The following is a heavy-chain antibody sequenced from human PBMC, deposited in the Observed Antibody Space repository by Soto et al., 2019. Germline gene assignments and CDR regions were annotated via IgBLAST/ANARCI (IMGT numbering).Heavy chain of an antibody. D-gene: IGHD3-22*01. CDR3: ASNGYYYDSSGYYPGY. CDR2: IWYDGINK. V-gene: IGHV3-33*01. Sequence: GKGVEGVSVIWYDGINKYYADSVKGRFTISRDNSKNTLYLQMNSLRAEDTAVYYCASNGYYYDSSGYYPGYWGQGTLVTVSS. J-gene: IGHJ4*02.